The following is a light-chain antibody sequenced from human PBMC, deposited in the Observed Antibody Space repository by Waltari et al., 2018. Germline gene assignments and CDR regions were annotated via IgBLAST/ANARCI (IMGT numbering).Light chain of an antibody. Sequence: DIQLTQSPSFLSASVGDTVTIPSRASQDINHYLAWYPPNPGKAPNHLIYAVSTLRSGVPSRFSGSASGTAFTLTINSLQPEDFATYYCQQLKGFPITFGQGTRLEIK. CDR2: AVS. V-gene: IGKV1-9*01. J-gene: IGKJ5*01. CDR1: QDINHY. CDR3: QQLKGFPIT.